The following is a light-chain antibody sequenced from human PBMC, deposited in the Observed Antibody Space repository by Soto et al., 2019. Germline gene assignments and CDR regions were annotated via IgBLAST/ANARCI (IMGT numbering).Light chain of an antibody. J-gene: IGLJ1*01. CDR2: EVT. CDR1: SSDVGAYNF. CDR3: SSYTSTNTPYV. Sequence: QSVLTQPASVSGSPGQSITISFTGSSSDVGAYNFVSWYQHHPGKAPKLILYEVTTRPSGVSSRFSGSKSGNTASLTISGLQADDEANYYCSSYTSTNTPYVFGSGTKLTVL. V-gene: IGLV2-14*01.